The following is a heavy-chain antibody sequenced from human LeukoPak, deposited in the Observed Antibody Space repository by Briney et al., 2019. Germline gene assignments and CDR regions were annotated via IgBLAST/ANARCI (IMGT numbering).Heavy chain of an antibody. CDR3: ARSKKWLATGFDY. CDR1: GFTFSSYW. V-gene: IGHV3-7*01. Sequence: GSLRLSCAASGFTFSSYWMSWVCQAPGKGLEWVANIKQDGSEKYYVDSVKGRFTISRDNAKNSLYLQMNSLRAEDTAVYYCARSKKWLATGFDYWGQGTLVTVSS. J-gene: IGHJ4*02. CDR2: IKQDGSEK. D-gene: IGHD5-12*01.